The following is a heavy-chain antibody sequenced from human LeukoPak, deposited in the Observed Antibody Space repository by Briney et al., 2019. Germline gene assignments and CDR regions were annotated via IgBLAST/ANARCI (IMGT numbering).Heavy chain of an antibody. CDR1: GFTFSSYW. J-gene: IGHJ4*02. Sequence: GGALRLSCAASGFTFSSYWMSWVRQAPGKGLERVANIKQDGSEKYYVDSVKPRFTISRDNAKNSLYPQMNSLRAEDTAVYYCARLNGGYSYGWGQGTLVTVSS. V-gene: IGHV3-7*05. D-gene: IGHD5-18*01. CDR2: IKQDGSEK. CDR3: ARLNGGYSYG.